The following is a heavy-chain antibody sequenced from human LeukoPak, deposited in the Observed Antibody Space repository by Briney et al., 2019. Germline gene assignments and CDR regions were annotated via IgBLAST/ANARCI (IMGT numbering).Heavy chain of an antibody. CDR2: ISYDGSNK. D-gene: IGHD6-13*01. CDR3: ARANGIAAAGTTFDY. J-gene: IGHJ4*02. Sequence: TGGSLRLSCAASGFTFSSYGMHWVRQAPGKGLEWVAVISYDGSNKYYADSVKGRFTISRDNAKNSLYLQMNSLRAEDTAVYYCARANGIAAAGTTFDYWGQGTLVTVSS. CDR1: GFTFSSYG. V-gene: IGHV3-30*03.